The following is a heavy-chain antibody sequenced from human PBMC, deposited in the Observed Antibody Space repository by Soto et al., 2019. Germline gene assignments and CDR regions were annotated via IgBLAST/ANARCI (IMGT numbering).Heavy chain of an antibody. Sequence: GGSLRLSCVASGFNFGTFAMHWVRQAPGKGLEWVAVVSYDGGSAYYADSVKGRFTISRDNSKNTLYLQMNSLRAEDTAVYYCAKDRHQLGDYYGMDVWGQGTTVTVSS. CDR1: GFNFGTFA. D-gene: IGHD2-2*01. J-gene: IGHJ6*02. V-gene: IGHV3-30*18. CDR2: VSYDGGSA. CDR3: AKDRHQLGDYYGMDV.